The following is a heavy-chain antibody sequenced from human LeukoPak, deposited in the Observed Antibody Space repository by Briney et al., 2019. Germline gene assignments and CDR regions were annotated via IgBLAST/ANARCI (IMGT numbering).Heavy chain of an antibody. J-gene: IGHJ6*02. CDR3: AKALPAALKIAAAGHYFYYHGMDV. CDR2: ISSSSSYI. Sequence: GGSLRLSCAASGFTFSSYSMNWVRQAPGKGLEWVSSISSSSSYIYYADSVKGRFTISRDNSRNTLNLQMNSLRGDDTAVYYCAKALPAALKIAAAGHYFYYHGMDVWGQGTTVTVPS. CDR1: GFTFSSYS. V-gene: IGHV3-21*04. D-gene: IGHD6-13*01.